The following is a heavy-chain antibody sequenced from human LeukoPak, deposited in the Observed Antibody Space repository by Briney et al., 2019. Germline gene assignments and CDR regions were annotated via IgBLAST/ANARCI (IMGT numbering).Heavy chain of an antibody. D-gene: IGHD6-13*01. CDR3: ARGIAAAGTVWFDP. CDR1: GGSFSGYY. CDR2: INHSGST. J-gene: IGHJ5*02. V-gene: IGHV4-34*01. Sequence: SETLSLTCAVYGGSFSGYYWSWIRQPPGKGLEGIGEINHSGSTNYNPSLKSRVTISVDTSKNQFSLKLSSVTAADTAVYYCARGIAAAGTVWFDPWGQGTLVTVSS.